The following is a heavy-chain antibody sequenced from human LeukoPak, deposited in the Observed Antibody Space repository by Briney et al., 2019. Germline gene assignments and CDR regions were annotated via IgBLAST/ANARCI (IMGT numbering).Heavy chain of an antibody. Sequence: ASVKVSCKASGYTFTGYYMHWVRQAPGQGLEWMGWINPNSGGTNYAQKFQGRVTMTRDTSISTAYMELSRLRSDDTAVYYCARAAGRSYSSSWSYYYYMDVWGKGTTVTISS. CDR1: GYTFTGYY. CDR2: INPNSGGT. J-gene: IGHJ6*03. V-gene: IGHV1-2*02. D-gene: IGHD6-13*01. CDR3: ARAAGRSYSSSWSYYYYMDV.